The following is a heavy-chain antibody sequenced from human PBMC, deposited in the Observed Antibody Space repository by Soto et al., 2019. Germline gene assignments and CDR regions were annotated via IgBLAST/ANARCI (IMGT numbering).Heavy chain of an antibody. J-gene: IGHJ3*02. D-gene: IGHD6-19*01. V-gene: IGHV3-33*01. Sequence: GGSLRLSCAASGFTFSSYGMHWVRQAPGKGLEWVAVIWYDGSNKYYADSVKGRFTISRDNSKNTLYLQMNSLRAEDTAVYYCARDQSGQWLVDAFDIWGQGTMVTVSS. CDR1: GFTFSSYG. CDR2: IWYDGSNK. CDR3: ARDQSGQWLVDAFDI.